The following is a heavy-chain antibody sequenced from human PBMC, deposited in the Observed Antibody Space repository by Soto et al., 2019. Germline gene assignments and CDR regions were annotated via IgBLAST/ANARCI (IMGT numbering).Heavy chain of an antibody. D-gene: IGHD6-13*01. Sequence: SETLSLTCAVYGGSFSGYYWSWIRQPPGKGLEWIGEINHSGSTNYNPSLKSRVTISVDTSKNQFSLKLSSVTAADTAVYYCARAPIRLYSSSWYPERGYYYYGMDVWGQGTTVTVSS. CDR2: INHSGST. V-gene: IGHV4-34*01. CDR3: ARAPIRLYSSSWYPERGYYYYGMDV. CDR1: GGSFSGYY. J-gene: IGHJ6*02.